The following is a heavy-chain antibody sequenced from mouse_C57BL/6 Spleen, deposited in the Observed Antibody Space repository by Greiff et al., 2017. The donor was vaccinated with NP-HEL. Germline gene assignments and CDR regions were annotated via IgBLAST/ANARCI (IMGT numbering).Heavy chain of an antibody. D-gene: IGHD2-5*01. V-gene: IGHV1-81*01. J-gene: IGHJ1*03. CDR2: IYPRSGNT. CDR3: GRTRCSNYGGYFDV. Sequence: VQLQQSGAELARPGASVKLSCKASGYTFTSYGISWVKQRTGQGLEWIGEIYPRSGNTYYNEKFKGKATLTADKSSSTAFMELRSLTSEDSAVYFCGRTRCSNYGGYFDVWGTGTTVTVSS. CDR1: GYTFTSYG.